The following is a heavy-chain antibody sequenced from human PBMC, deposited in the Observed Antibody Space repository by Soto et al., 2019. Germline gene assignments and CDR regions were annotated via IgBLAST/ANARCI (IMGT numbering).Heavy chain of an antibody. V-gene: IGHV3-23*01. J-gene: IGHJ4*02. CDR3: AATARILTGPPYS. D-gene: IGHD3-9*01. Sequence: EVQLLESGGGLVQPGGSLRLSCAASGFTFSSYAMSWVRQAPGKGLEWVSAISGSGGSTYYADSVKGRFTISRDNSKNTLYLQMHSLRAEDTAVYYWAATARILTGPPYSWGQGTLVTVSS. CDR2: ISGSGGST. CDR1: GFTFSSYA.